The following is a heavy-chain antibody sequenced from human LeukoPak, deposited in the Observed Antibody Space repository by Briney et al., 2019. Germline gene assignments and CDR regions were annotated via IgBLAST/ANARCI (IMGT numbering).Heavy chain of an antibody. D-gene: IGHD5-18*01. CDR3: ARDGNTAVISSGGMDV. J-gene: IGHJ6*04. V-gene: IGHV4-61*01. CDR2: IYYTGST. CDR1: GGPVSSSHYH. Sequence: PSETLSLTCTVSGGPVSSSHYHWSWIRQPPGKGLEWIGYIYYTGSTNYNPSLKSRVTISVDTSKNQFSLKLSSVTAADTAVYYCARDGNTAVISSGGMDVWGKGTTVTVSS.